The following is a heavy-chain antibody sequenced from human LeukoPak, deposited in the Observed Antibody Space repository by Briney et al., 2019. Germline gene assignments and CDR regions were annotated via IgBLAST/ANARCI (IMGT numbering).Heavy chain of an antibody. D-gene: IGHD3-10*01. CDR3: ARARRYYGSGVKDAFDI. Sequence: GGSLRLSCAASGFTFSSYAMSWVRQAPGKGLEWVAVIWYDGSNKYYADSVKGRFTISRDNSKNTLYLQMNSLRAEDTAVYYCARARRYYGSGVKDAFDIWGQGTMVTVSS. V-gene: IGHV3-33*08. CDR1: GFTFSSYA. CDR2: IWYDGSNK. J-gene: IGHJ3*02.